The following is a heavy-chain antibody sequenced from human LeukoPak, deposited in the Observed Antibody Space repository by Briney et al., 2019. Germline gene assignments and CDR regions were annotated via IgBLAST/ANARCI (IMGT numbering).Heavy chain of an antibody. J-gene: IGHJ4*02. V-gene: IGHV1-58*02. D-gene: IGHD3-22*01. CDR2: IVVGSGNT. CDR3: ARASGYPRFYYFDY. Sequence: SVKVSCKASGFTFTSSAMQWVRQARGQRLEWIGWIVVGSGNTNYAQKFQERATITRDMSTSTAYMELRSLRSDDTAVYYCARASGYPRFYYFDYWGQGTLVTVSS. CDR1: GFTFTSSA.